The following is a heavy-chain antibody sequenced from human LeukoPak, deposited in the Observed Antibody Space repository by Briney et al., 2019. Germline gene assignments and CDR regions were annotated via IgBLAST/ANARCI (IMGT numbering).Heavy chain of an antibody. CDR2: ISGTGGGT. Sequence: QSGGSLRLSCAASGVTFNSVAMTWARQAPGKGLEWVSSISGTGGGTYYADSVKGRFTISRDNSKNTLYQQMNSLRAEDTAVYFCAKGSASWGNYYFDYWGQGTLVTVSS. J-gene: IGHJ4*02. D-gene: IGHD2-2*01. CDR1: GVTFNSVA. CDR3: AKGSASWGNYYFDY. V-gene: IGHV3-23*01.